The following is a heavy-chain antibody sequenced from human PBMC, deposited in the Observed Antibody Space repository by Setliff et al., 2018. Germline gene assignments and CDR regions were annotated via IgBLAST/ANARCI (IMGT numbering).Heavy chain of an antibody. D-gene: IGHD7-27*01. CDR1: GFIFSSYD. CDR2: IGPAGNT. V-gene: IGHV3-13*01. Sequence: LRLSCAASGFIFSSYDMHWVRQSTGKGLEWVSSIGPAGNTYYAGSVKGRFTISRENAKNSLYLQMNSLRAEDTAVYYCLRDLHWGFDYWGLGTLDTVSS. J-gene: IGHJ4*02. CDR3: LRDLHWGFDY.